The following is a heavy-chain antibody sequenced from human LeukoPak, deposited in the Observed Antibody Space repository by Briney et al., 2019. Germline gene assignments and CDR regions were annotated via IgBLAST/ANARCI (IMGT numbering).Heavy chain of an antibody. CDR2: IYYSGST. Sequence: SETLSLTCTVSGGSISSYYWSWIRQPPGKGLEWIGYIYYSGSTNYNPSLKSRVTISVDTSKNQFSLKLSSVTAADTAVYYCASSVLRYFDWLVRDAFDIWGQGTMVTVSS. CDR1: GGSISSYY. J-gene: IGHJ3*02. CDR3: ASSVLRYFDWLVRDAFDI. D-gene: IGHD3-9*01. V-gene: IGHV4-59*08.